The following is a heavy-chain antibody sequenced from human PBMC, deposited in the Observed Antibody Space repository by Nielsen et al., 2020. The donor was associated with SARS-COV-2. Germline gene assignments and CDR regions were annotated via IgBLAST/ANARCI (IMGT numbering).Heavy chain of an antibody. CDR3: ARAAWDYGGTNFDY. J-gene: IGHJ4*02. Sequence: WIRQPPGKGLEWIGYIYYSGSTYYNPSLKSRVTISVDTSKNQFSLKLSSVTAADTAVYYCARAAWDYGGTNFDYWGQGTLVTVSS. V-gene: IGHV4-31*02. D-gene: IGHD4-17*01. CDR2: IYYSGST.